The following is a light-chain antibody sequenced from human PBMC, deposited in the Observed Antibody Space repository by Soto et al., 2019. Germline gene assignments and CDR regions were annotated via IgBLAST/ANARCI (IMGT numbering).Light chain of an antibody. J-gene: IGKJ1*01. CDR1: QTIVTY. CDR2: AAS. Sequence: DIQMTPSPSSLPASLGDRVTITCRASQTIVTYLNWYQQKPGNAPKLLIYAASNLQNGVPSRFSGSGSGTDFTLTISSLQPEDFATYFCQQTSSNPRTFGQGTKVDIK. CDR3: QQTSSNPRT. V-gene: IGKV1-39*01.